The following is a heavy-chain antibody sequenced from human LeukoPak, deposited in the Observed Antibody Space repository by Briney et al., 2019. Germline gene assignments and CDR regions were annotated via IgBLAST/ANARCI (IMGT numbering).Heavy chain of an antibody. CDR1: GFTFSNYG. J-gene: IGHJ3*02. CDR3: ARAHMGNAFDI. Sequence: GGSLRLSCAASGFTFSNYGMTWVRQAPGKGLEWVSATSASGHKTYYADSVKGRFNISRDNSKNSLYLQMNSLRAEDTAVYYCARAHMGNAFDIWGQGTMVTVSS. D-gene: IGHD7-27*01. V-gene: IGHV3-23*01. CDR2: TSASGHKT.